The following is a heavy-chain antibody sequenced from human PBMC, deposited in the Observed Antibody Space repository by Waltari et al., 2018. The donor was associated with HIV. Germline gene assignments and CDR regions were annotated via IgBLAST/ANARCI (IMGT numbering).Heavy chain of an antibody. Sequence: QVQLVQSGSELKKPGASVRVSCKASGYSITSHAINWVRQAPGQGLEWMGWIYTDTGNPPYDPGFTGRLGFSVDSTVRTAYLQISSLMVDDTAVYYCARTLVSSGLVRFDPWGQGTLVTVSS. CDR2: IYTDTGNP. CDR3: ARTLVSSGLVRFDP. J-gene: IGHJ5*02. D-gene: IGHD6-6*01. CDR1: GYSITSHA. V-gene: IGHV7-4-1*02.